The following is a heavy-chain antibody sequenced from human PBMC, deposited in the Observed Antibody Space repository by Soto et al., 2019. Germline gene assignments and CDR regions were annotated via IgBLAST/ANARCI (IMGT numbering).Heavy chain of an antibody. CDR2: IYYSGST. CDR3: SVDTAMVRDY. D-gene: IGHD5-18*01. CDR1: GGSISSSSYY. J-gene: IGHJ4*02. Sequence: SETLSLTCTVSGGSISSSSYYWGWIRQPPGKGLEWIGSIYYSGSTYYNPPLKSRVTISVDTSKNQFSLKLSSVTAADTAVYYCSVDTAMVRDYWGQGTLVTVSS. V-gene: IGHV4-39*01.